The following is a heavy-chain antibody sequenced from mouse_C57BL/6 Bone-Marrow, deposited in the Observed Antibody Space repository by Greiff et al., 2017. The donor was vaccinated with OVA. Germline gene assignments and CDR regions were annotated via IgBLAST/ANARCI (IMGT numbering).Heavy chain of an antibody. CDR3: ARDWERGDFDY. V-gene: IGHV1-4*01. CDR1: GYTFTSYT. CDR2: INPSSGYT. J-gene: IGHJ2*01. Sequence: QVHVKQSGAELARPGASVKMSCKASGYTFTSYTMHWVKQRPGQGLEWIGYINPSSGYTKYNQKFKDKATLTADKSSSTAYMQLSSLTSEDSAVYYCARDWERGDFDYWGQGTTLTVSS. D-gene: IGHD4-1*01.